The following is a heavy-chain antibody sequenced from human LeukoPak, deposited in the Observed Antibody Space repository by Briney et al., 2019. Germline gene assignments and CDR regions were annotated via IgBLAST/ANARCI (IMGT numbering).Heavy chain of an antibody. Sequence: PGRSLRLSCAASGFTFSSYGMHWVRQAPGKGLEWVAVRWYDGSNKYYADSVKGRFTISRDNSKNTLYLQMNSLRAEDTAVYYCARDRRGVVDYWGQGTLVTVSS. CDR1: GFTFSSYG. D-gene: IGHD3-10*01. J-gene: IGHJ4*02. CDR2: RWYDGSNK. CDR3: ARDRRGVVDY. V-gene: IGHV3-33*01.